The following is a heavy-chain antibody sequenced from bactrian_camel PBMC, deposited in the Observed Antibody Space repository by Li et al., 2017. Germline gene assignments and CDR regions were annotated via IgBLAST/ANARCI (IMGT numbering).Heavy chain of an antibody. Sequence: HVQLVESGGGSVQPGGSLKLTCATSGYNTKRYCLAWFRQAPGKEREGVAGIYTGDGKISYTDPVKGRFTISQDNAGDTVHLQMSSLKPEDTAVYYCAGGELVPGAGTVVPCSARHWGQGTQVTVS. V-gene: IGHV3S1*01. D-gene: IGHD7*01. CDR1: GYNTKRYC. J-gene: IGHJ4*01. CDR3: AGGELVPGAGTVVPCSARH. CDR2: IYTGDGKI.